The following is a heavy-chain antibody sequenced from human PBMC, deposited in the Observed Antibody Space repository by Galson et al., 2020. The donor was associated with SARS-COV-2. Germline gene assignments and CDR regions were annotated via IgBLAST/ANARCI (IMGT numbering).Heavy chain of an antibody. V-gene: IGHV3-30-3*01. CDR2: ISYDGSSK. CDR1: GFTFSTYG. D-gene: IGHD6-19*01. Sequence: TGGSLRLSCAASGFTFSTYGVYWVRQAPGKGLESVAVISYDGSSKNYADSVKGRFTISRDNSKNRLYLQMNNVRPEDTSVYYCARAVSSGGIAMAGLYDMDVWGQGTTVTVSS. CDR3: ARAVSSGGIAMAGLYDMDV. J-gene: IGHJ6*02.